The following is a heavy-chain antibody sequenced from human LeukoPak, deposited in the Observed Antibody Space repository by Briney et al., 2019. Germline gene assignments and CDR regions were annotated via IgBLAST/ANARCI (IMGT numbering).Heavy chain of an antibody. CDR2: IIPVLSTA. J-gene: IGHJ6*03. CDR3: ATTGGDIYYYYMDV. CDR1: GYTFTAYY. Sequence: SLKVSCKASGYTFTAYYIHWVRQAPGQGLEWMGGIIPVLSTANYAQKFQDRVTITADESTSTTYMELSSLKSEDTAVYYCATTGGDIYYYYMDVWGKGTTVTISS. V-gene: IGHV1-69*13. D-gene: IGHD3-16*01.